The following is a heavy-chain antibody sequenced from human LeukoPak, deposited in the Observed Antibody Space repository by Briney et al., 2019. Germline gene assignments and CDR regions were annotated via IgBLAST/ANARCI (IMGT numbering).Heavy chain of an antibody. J-gene: IGHJ3*02. CDR1: GFTFSSYE. V-gene: IGHV3-48*03. CDR3: AREPGLRYFDWSSRRYAFDI. Sequence: PGGSLRLSCAASGFTFSSYEMNWVRQAPGKGLEWVSYISSSGSTIYYADSVKGRFTISRDNAKNSLYLQMNSLRTEDTAVYYCAREPGLRYFDWSSRRYAFDIWGQGTMVTVSS. CDR2: ISSSGSTI. D-gene: IGHD3-9*01.